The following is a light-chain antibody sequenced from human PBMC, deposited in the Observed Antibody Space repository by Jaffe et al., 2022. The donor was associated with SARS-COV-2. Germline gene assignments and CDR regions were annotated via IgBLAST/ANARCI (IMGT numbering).Light chain of an antibody. V-gene: IGLV2-14*03. Sequence: QSALTQPASVSGSPGQSITISCTGSSSDVGGFNYVSWYQQHTGKPPELMIYDVSNRPSGVSNRFSGSKSGNTASLTISGLQAEDEADYYCSSYTSSSTLVFGGGTKLTVL. J-gene: IGLJ2*01. CDR1: SSDVGGFNY. CDR2: DVS. CDR3: SSYTSSSTLV.